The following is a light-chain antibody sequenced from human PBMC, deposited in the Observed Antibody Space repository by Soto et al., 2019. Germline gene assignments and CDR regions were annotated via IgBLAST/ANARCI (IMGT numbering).Light chain of an antibody. V-gene: IGLV2-8*01. CDR2: DVS. CDR3: CSHAGSNTL. J-gene: IGLJ3*02. Sequence: QSALTQPPSASGSPGQSVTISCTGTSSDVGAYNYVSWFQQHPGKAPKFVIFDVSERPSWVPDRFSGSKSGNTAYLTVSGLQAEDEADYYCCSHAGSNTLFGGGTKLTVL. CDR1: SSDVGAYNY.